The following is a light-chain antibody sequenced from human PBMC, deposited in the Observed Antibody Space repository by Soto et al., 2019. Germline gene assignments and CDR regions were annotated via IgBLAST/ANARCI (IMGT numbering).Light chain of an antibody. CDR2: EVS. CDR1: SSDVGGYNY. J-gene: IGLJ1*01. Sequence: QSVLTQPASVSGSPGQSITISCTGTSSDVGGYNYVSWYQQHPGKAPKLMIYEVSNRPSGVSNRFSGSKSGNTASLTISGLQAEDEAEYFCRSYTSSSTLGVFGTGTKLTVL. CDR3: RSYTSSSTLGV. V-gene: IGLV2-14*01.